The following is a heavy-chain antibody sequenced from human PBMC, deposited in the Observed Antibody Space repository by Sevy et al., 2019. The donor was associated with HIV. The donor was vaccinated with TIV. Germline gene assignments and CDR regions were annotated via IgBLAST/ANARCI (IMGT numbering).Heavy chain of an antibody. CDR3: ARKGDLDYFDY. V-gene: IGHV5-51*01. Sequence: GESLKISCKGSGYTFSPYWIAWVRQMPGQGLEWWGIILPSDSYTEYSPSFQGHVTISVDKSINTVDLQWSSLKASDSAVYYCARKGDLDYFDYWGQGTLVTVSS. CDR2: ILPSDSYT. J-gene: IGHJ4*02. D-gene: IGHD1-26*01. CDR1: GYTFSPYW.